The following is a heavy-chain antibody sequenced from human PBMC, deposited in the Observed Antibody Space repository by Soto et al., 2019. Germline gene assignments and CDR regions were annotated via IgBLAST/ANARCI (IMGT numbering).Heavy chain of an antibody. CDR3: ARGDSTDCSNGVCSFFYNHDMDV. CDR1: GYSFTHYH. D-gene: IGHD2-8*01. V-gene: IGHV1-2*04. Sequence: ASDKVSCKASGYSFTHYHIHWVRQAPGRGLEWLGRINPKSGGTSTAQKFQGWVTMTTDTSISTASMELTRLTSDDTAIYYCARGDSTDCSNGVCSFFYNHDMDVWGQGTTVTVSS. CDR2: INPKSGGT. J-gene: IGHJ6*02.